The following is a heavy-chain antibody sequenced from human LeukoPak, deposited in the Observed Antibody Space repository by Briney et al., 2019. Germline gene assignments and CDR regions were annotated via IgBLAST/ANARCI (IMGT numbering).Heavy chain of an antibody. J-gene: IGHJ4*02. D-gene: IGHD3-16*01. CDR3: AREDRRLCSIPPLDS. V-gene: IGHV1-46*01. Sequence: ASVKVSCKASGYTFTSYYMHWVRQAPGQGLEWMGIINPSGGSTSYAQKFQGRVTMTRDTSTSTVYMELSSLRSEDTAVYYCAREDRRLCSIPPLDSWGQGTLVSVSS. CDR1: GYTFTSYY. CDR2: INPSGGST.